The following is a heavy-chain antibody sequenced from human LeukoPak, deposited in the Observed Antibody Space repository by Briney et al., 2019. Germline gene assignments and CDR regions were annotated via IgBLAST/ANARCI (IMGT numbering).Heavy chain of an antibody. J-gene: IGHJ4*02. CDR3: ARHRGLYCSGGSCYSFDY. CDR2: IYYSGNT. Sequence: SETLSLTCTVSGGSISSSSYYWGWIRQPPGKVLEWIGSIYYSGNTYYNPSLKRRVTISVDTSKNQLSLKLSTVTAADTAVYYCARHRGLYCSGGSCYSFDYWGQGTLVTVSS. V-gene: IGHV4-39*01. CDR1: GGSISSSSYY. D-gene: IGHD2-15*01.